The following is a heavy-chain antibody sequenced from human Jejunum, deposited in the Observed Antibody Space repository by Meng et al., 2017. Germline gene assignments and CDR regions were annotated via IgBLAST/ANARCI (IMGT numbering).Heavy chain of an antibody. V-gene: IGHV5-51*01. J-gene: IGHJ3*02. CDR2: IYPGDSTT. CDR3: ARRQADAFDI. Sequence: GGSLRLSCKTSGYTFTTSWIAWVRQVPGKGLEYMGIIYPGDSTTKYSPSFQGQVTISADKSISTAYLQWNSLKASDTAMYYCARRQADAFDIWGQGTMVTVSS. CDR1: GYTFTTSW.